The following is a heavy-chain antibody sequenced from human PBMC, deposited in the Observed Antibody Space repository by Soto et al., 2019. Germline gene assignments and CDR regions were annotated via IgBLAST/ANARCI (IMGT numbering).Heavy chain of an antibody. CDR2: MNPNSGNT. CDR1: GYTFTSHD. D-gene: IGHD3-10*01. V-gene: IGHV1-8*01. CDR3: ARVIRRRSMVRGVILVRWFDP. Sequence: ASVKVSCKASGYTFTSHDINWVRQATGQGLEWMGWMNPNSGNTGYAQKFQGRVTMTRNTPISTAYMELSSLRSEDTAVYYCARVIRRRSMVRGVILVRWFDPWGQGTLVTVSS. J-gene: IGHJ5*02.